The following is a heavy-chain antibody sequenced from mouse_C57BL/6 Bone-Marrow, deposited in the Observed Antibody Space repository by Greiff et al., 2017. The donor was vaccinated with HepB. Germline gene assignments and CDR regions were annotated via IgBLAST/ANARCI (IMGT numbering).Heavy chain of an antibody. Sequence: EVHLVESGAGLVKPGGSLKLSCAASGFTFSSYAMSWVRQTPEKRLEWVAYISSGGDYTYYADTVKGRFTISRDNARNTLYLQMSSLKSEDTALYYCSRDRDCVISWNCYFDVWGPGTTVTVSS. V-gene: IGHV5-9-1*02. D-gene: IGHD1-1*01. CDR1: GFTFSSYA. CDR2: ISSGGDYT. J-gene: IGHJ1*01. CDR3: SRDRDCVISWNCYFDV.